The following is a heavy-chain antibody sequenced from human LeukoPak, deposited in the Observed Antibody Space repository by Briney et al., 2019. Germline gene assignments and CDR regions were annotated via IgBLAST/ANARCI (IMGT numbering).Heavy chain of an antibody. Sequence: GGSLRLSCAVSGFTFSTYNMNWVRQAPGKGLEWVSSISSRSNYIYLADSLKGRFTISRDNAKNSLYLQMNSLRAEDTAMYYCARDRAVYSDSRGYYPDAFDIWGQGTMVTVSS. V-gene: IGHV3-21*01. D-gene: IGHD3-22*01. CDR2: ISSRSNYI. CDR3: ARDRAVYSDSRGYYPDAFDI. J-gene: IGHJ3*02. CDR1: GFTFSTYN.